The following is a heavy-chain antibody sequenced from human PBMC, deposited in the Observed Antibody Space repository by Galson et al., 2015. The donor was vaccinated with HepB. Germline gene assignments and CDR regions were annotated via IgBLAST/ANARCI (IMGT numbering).Heavy chain of an antibody. CDR3: ARKAVVTPDYTWFGP. Sequence: SLRLSCAASGFTFKSHSMHWVRQAPGKGLEWVAVVSPDGRNKYYADSVKGRFTISRDNSENTLYLQMDSLRPEDTAIYHCARKAVVTPDYTWFGPWGQGTLVTVSS. J-gene: IGHJ5*02. D-gene: IGHD4-11*01. CDR1: GFTFKSHS. CDR2: VSPDGRNK. V-gene: IGHV3-30*01.